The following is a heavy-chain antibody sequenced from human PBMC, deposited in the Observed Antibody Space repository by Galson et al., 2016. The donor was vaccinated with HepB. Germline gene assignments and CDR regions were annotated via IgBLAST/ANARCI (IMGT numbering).Heavy chain of an antibody. CDR2: ISYDGSNE. D-gene: IGHD3-22*01. CDR3: AKDRYDSSGYYYFDY. Sequence: LRLSCAASGVSLSNYGMHWIRQAPGKGLEWVAVISYDGSNEYYADSVKGRFTIARDNSKNTLYLQMNTLRVEGTAVYYSAKDRYDSSGYYYFDYWGQGTLGTVSS. V-gene: IGHV3-30*18. J-gene: IGHJ4*02. CDR1: GVSLSNYG.